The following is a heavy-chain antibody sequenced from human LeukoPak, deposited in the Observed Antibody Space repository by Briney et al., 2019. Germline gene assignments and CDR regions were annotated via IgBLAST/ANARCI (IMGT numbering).Heavy chain of an antibody. CDR3: ARAYCGGDCGEFDY. D-gene: IGHD2-21*02. Sequence: SETLSLTCAVSGGSISSGGYSWSWIRQPPGKGLEWIGYIYHSGSTYYNPSLKSRVTISVDRSKNQFSLKLSSVTAADTAVYHCARAYCGGDCGEFDYWGQGTLVTVSS. V-gene: IGHV4-30-2*01. CDR1: GGSISSGGYS. J-gene: IGHJ4*02. CDR2: IYHSGST.